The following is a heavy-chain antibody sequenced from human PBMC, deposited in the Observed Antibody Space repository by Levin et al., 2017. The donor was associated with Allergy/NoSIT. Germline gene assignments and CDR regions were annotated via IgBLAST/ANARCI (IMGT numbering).Heavy chain of an antibody. Sequence: SETLSLTCAVYGGSFSGYYWSWIRQPPGKGLEWIGEINHSGSTNYNPSLKSRVTISVDTSKNQFSLKLSSVTAADTAVYYCAGRKMGHGPDYYYGMDVWGQGTTVTVSS. CDR3: AGRKMGHGPDYYYGMDV. V-gene: IGHV4-34*01. D-gene: IGHD1-14*01. CDR2: INHSGST. J-gene: IGHJ6*02. CDR1: GGSFSGYY.